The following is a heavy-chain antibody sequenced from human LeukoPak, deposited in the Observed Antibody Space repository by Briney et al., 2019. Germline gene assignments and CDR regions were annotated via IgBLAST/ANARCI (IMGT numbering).Heavy chain of an antibody. D-gene: IGHD4-17*01. CDR1: GFTFSSYG. J-gene: IGHJ4*02. V-gene: IGHV3-33*01. CDR3: ARADYGDFDY. Sequence: GRSLRLSCAASGFTFSSYGMHWVRQAPGKGLEWVAVIWYDGSNQYYADSVKGRFTISRDNSKNTLYLQMNSLRAEDTAVYYCARADYGDFDYWGQGTLVTVSS. CDR2: IWYDGSNQ.